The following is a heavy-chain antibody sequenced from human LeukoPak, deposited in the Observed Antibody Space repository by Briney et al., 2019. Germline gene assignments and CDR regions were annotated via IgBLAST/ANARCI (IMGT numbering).Heavy chain of an antibody. V-gene: IGHV3-74*01. Sequence: GGSLRLSRAASGFTFTTSWMHWVRQAPGKGQVWVSRINSDGSTRNYADSVKGRFTISRDNAKNALYLQMDSLRAEDAAVYYCVRPQDGYNGFDCWGQGTLVTVSS. CDR1: GFTFTTSW. CDR3: VRPQDGYNGFDC. D-gene: IGHD5-24*01. CDR2: INSDGSTR. J-gene: IGHJ4*02.